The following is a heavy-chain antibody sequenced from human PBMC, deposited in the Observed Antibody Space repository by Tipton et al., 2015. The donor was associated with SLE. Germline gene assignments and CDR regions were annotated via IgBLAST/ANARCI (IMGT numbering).Heavy chain of an antibody. D-gene: IGHD1-20*01. CDR2: IYTIGST. CDR3: ARVGPGITGRGDV. CDR1: GGSISSGSYY. J-gene: IGHJ6*02. V-gene: IGHV4-61*09. Sequence: LRLSCTVSGGSISSGSYYWSWIRQPAGKGLEWIGYIYTIGSTNYNPSLKSRVTISVDTSKNQLPLKLSSVTAADTAVYYCARVGPGITGRGDVWGQGTTVTVSS.